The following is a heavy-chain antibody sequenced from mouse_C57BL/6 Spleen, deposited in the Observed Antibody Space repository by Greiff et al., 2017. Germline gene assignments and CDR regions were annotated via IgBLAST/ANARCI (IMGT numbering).Heavy chain of an antibody. CDR2: INPGSGGT. Sequence: QVQLQQSGAELVRPGTSVQVSCKASGYAFTNYLIEWVKQRPGQGLEWIGVINPGSGGTTYNEKFKGKATLTADKSSSPAYMQLSSLTSEDSAVYFCERRGLLRYFDYWGQGTTLTVSS. CDR1: GYAFTNYL. D-gene: IGHD1-1*01. CDR3: ERRGLLRYFDY. J-gene: IGHJ2*01. V-gene: IGHV1-54*01.